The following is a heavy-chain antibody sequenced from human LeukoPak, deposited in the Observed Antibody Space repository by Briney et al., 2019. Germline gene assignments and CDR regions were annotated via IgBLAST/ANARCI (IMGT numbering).Heavy chain of an antibody. CDR3: ASRPADTTWYGVFDY. D-gene: IGHD3-10*01. V-gene: IGHV4-59*11. J-gene: IGHJ4*02. CDR1: GGSINSHY. Sequence: SETLSLTRSVSGGSINSHYWSWIRQPPGKRLEWIGYISNTGNTNYNPSLASRVTMSVDTSRAQFFLRLSPVTAADTAIYYCASRPADTTWYGVFDYWSQGTLVTVSS. CDR2: ISNTGNT.